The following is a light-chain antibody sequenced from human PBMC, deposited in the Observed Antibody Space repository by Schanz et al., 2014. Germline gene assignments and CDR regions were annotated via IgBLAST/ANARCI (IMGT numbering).Light chain of an antibody. J-gene: IGLJ3*02. CDR3: QVWDSSSDHKV. CDR1: DIGGKS. V-gene: IGLV3-21*03. Sequence: SSELTQPPSVSVAPGKTARITCGGNDIGGKSVHWYQQKPGQAPILVVYDDSDRPSGIPEQFSGSNSGNTATLTISRIDAGDEADYYCQVWDSSSDHKVFGGGTKVTVL. CDR2: DDS.